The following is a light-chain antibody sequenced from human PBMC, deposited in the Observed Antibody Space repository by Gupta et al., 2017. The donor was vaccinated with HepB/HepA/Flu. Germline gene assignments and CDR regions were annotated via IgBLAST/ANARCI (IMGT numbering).Light chain of an antibody. CDR2: KTS. CDR1: QTISNL. Sequence: DIQMTQSPSALSASVGDRVTITCRASQTISNLLAWYQQKPGRAPKLLIYKTSTLESAVPSRFSGSGSGTEFTLTIISRQPDDFATYYCQRYNSDSFTFGPGTKVDIK. J-gene: IGKJ3*01. CDR3: QRYNSDSFT. V-gene: IGKV1-5*03.